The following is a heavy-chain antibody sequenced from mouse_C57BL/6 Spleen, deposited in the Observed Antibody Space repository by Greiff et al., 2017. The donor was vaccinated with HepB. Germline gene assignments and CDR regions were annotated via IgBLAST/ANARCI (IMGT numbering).Heavy chain of an antibody. CDR1: GYTFTSYW. CDR3: ARYDDYDRSAMDY. CDR2: IDPSDSYT. Sequence: VQLQQPGAELVMPGASVKLSCKASGYTFTSYWMHWVKQRPGQGLEWIGEIDPSDSYTNYNQKFKGKSTLTVDKSSSTAYMQLSSLTSEDSAVYYCARYDDYDRSAMDYWGQGTSVTVSS. V-gene: IGHV1-69*01. D-gene: IGHD2-4*01. J-gene: IGHJ4*01.